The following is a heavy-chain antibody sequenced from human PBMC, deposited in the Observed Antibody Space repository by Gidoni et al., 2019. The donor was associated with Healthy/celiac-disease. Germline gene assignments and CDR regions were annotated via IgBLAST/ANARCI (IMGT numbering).Heavy chain of an antibody. CDR2: IYYSGST. Sequence: QVQLQESGPGLVKPSETLSLTCTVPGGSISSYYWSWIRQPPGKGLEWIGYIYYSGSTNYNPSLKSRVTISVDTSKNQFSLKLSSVTAADTAVYYCARGGYSYGSVFDYWGQGTLVTVSS. CDR1: GGSISSYY. J-gene: IGHJ4*02. V-gene: IGHV4-59*01. CDR3: ARGGYSYGSVFDY. D-gene: IGHD5-18*01.